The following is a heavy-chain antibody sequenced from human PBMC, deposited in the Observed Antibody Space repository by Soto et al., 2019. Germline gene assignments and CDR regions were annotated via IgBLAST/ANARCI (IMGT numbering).Heavy chain of an antibody. CDR3: ARGRRGLGYCITSCPRPPNWFDP. J-gene: IGHJ5*02. Sequence: SETLSLTCAVYGGSFSGYYWSWIRQPPGKGLEWIGEINHSGSTNYNPSLKSRVTISVDTSKNQFSLKLSSVTAADTAVYYCARGRRGLGYCITSCPRPPNWFDPWGQGTLVTVSS. V-gene: IGHV4-34*01. CDR2: INHSGST. D-gene: IGHD2-2*01. CDR1: GGSFSGYY.